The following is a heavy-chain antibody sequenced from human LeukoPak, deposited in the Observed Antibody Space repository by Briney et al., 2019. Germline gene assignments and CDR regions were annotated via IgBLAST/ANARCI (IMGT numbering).Heavy chain of an antibody. CDR3: ARDRGGAGDFDY. V-gene: IGHV1-3*01. J-gene: IGHJ4*02. D-gene: IGHD3-16*01. Sequence: GASVKVSCKASGYTFTTYTMHWVRQAPGERLEWMGWINAGNGNTKYSQKFQGRVTFTRDTSASTAYMQLSSLRSEDTAVYYCARDRGGAGDFDYWGQGTLVTVSS. CDR2: INAGNGNT. CDR1: GYTFTTYT.